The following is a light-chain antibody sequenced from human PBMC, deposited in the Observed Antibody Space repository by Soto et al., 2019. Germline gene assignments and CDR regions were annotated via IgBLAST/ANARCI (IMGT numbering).Light chain of an antibody. V-gene: IGLV2-23*01. CDR1: SSDVGSYNL. CDR2: EAT. CDR3: CSYASRSNLV. Sequence: QSALTQPASVSGSPGQSITISCTGTSSDVGSYNLVSWYQHHPGNAPKLMIYEATKRPSGVSNRFSGSKSGNTASLTISGLQAEDEADYYCCSYASRSNLVFGTGTKLTVL. J-gene: IGLJ1*01.